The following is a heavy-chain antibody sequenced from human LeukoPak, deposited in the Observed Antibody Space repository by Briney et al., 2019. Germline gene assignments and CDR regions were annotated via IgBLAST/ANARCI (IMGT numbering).Heavy chain of an antibody. J-gene: IGHJ1*01. V-gene: IGHV1-58*02. CDR2: IVVGSGNA. CDR1: GFTFTNSA. Sequence: ASVKVSCKASGFTFTNSAMQWVRQARGQRLEWIGWIVVGSGNANYAQKFQERVTITRDMSTSTAYMELSSLRSEDTAVYYCAAEDGYYYDSSGYYYVPYFQRWGQGTLVTVSS. D-gene: IGHD3-22*01. CDR3: AAEDGYYYDSSGYYYVPYFQR.